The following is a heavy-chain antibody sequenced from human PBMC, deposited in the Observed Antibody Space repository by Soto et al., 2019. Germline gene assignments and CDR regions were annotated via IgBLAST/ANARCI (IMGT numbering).Heavy chain of an antibody. D-gene: IGHD1-26*01. CDR3: ARNLVGATREHFDY. CDR2: IYYSGST. CDR1: GGSISSGGYY. Sequence: PSETLSLTCTVSGGSISSGGYYWSWIRQHPGKGLEWIGYIYYSGSTYYNPSLKSRVTISVDTSKNQFSLKLSSVTAADTAVYYCARNLVGATREHFDYWGQGTLVTVSS. V-gene: IGHV4-31*03. J-gene: IGHJ4*02.